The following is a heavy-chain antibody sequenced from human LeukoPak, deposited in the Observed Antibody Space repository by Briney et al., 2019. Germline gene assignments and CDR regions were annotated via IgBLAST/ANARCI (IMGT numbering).Heavy chain of an antibody. V-gene: IGHV4-59*01. D-gene: IGHD3-9*01. CDR1: GGSISSYY. CDR3: ARSKYFAWHKSYYFDY. CDR2: IYYSGST. Sequence: SETLSLTCTVSGGSISSYYWSWIRQPPGKGLEWIGYIYYSGSTNYNPSLKSRVTISVDTSKNQFSLKLSSVTAADTAVYYCARSKYFAWHKSYYFDYWGQGTLVTVSS. J-gene: IGHJ4*02.